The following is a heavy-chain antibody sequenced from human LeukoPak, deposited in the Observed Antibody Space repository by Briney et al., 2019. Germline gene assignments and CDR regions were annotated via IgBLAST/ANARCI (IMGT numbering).Heavy chain of an antibody. J-gene: IGHJ4*02. V-gene: IGHV4-34*01. Sequence: SETLSLTCAVYGGSFSGYYWSWIRQPPEKGLEWIGEINHSGSTNYNPSLKSRVTISVDTSKNQFSLKLSSVTAADTAVYYCARDLGDYDFWSGYYSRGNYFDYWGQGTLVTVSS. CDR3: ARDLGDYDFWSGYYSRGNYFDY. D-gene: IGHD3-3*01. CDR2: INHSGST. CDR1: GGSFSGYY.